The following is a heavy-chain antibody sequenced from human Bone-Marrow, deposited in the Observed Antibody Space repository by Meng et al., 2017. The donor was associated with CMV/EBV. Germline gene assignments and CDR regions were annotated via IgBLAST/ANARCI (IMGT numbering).Heavy chain of an antibody. J-gene: IGHJ4*02. CDR1: GFTFSSYS. Sequence: GESLKISCAASGFTFSSYSMNWVRQAPGKGLEWVSSISSSSSYIYYADSVKGRFTISRDNAKNSLYLQMNSLRAEDTAVYYCARVSGRTTRKNNWGQGTVVTVSS. CDR3: ARVSGRTTRKNN. V-gene: IGHV3-21*01. CDR2: ISSSSSYI. D-gene: IGHD1-7*01.